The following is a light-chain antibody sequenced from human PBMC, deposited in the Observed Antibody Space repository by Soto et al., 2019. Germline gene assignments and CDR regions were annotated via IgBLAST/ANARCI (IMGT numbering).Light chain of an antibody. CDR1: QSVSSY. CDR3: QQRGSWPLT. V-gene: IGKV3-11*01. CDR2: YAS. J-gene: IGKJ4*01. Sequence: EIVLTQSPATLSLSPGERATLSCRASQSVSSYLAWYQQKPGQAPRLLINYASNRATGIPARFSGSGSGTDFTLTISSLEPEDFAVYYCQQRGSWPLTFGGGTKVEIK.